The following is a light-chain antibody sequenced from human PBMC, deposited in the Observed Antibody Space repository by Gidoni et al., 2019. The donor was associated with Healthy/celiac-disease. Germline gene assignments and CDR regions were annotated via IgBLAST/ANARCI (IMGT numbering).Light chain of an antibody. CDR1: QSVSSSY. J-gene: IGKJ1*01. V-gene: IGKV3-20*01. CDR3: QQYGSSPET. CDR2: GAS. Sequence: ETVLTQSPGTLSLSPGERATLSCRASQSVSSSYLAWYQQKPGQAPRLLIYGASSRATGIPDRVSGSGSGTDFTLTISRLEPEDVAVYYCQQYGSSPETFGQXTKVEIK.